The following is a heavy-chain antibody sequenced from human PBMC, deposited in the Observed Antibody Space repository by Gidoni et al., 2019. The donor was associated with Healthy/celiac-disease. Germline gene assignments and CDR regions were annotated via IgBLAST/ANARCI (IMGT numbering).Heavy chain of an antibody. Sequence: EVQLVESGGGLVKPGGSLRLSCAASGFTFSSYSMNWVRQAPGKGLEGFSAISSSSSYIYYADSVKGRFTISRDNAKNSLYLQMNSLRAEDTAVYDCAREGRYVDWFDWGQGTLVTVSS. J-gene: IGHJ4*02. D-gene: IGHD3-9*01. CDR3: AREGRYVDWFD. CDR1: GFTFSSYS. V-gene: IGHV3-21*01. CDR2: ISSSSSYI.